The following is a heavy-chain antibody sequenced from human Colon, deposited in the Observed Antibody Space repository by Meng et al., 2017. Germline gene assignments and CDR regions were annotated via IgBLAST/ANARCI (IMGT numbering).Heavy chain of an antibody. V-gene: IGHV4-4*02. CDR2: SYYGGST. CDR1: GASISSATF. D-gene: IGHD6-19*01. J-gene: IGHJ4*02. CDR3: ASSSGWWRLDS. Sequence: QVHLQESGPGLVKPSGTRALPCAVSGASISSATFWTWVRQTPGKGLEWIGESYYGGSTSYNPSLSSRATISLDKSKNQFSLQLDSVTAADTATYYCASSSGWWRLDSWGQGTLVTVSS.